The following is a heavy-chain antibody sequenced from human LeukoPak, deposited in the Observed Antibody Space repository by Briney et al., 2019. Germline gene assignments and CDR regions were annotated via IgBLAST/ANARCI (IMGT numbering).Heavy chain of an antibody. CDR3: ARDRQFRLHDP. D-gene: IGHD3-16*01. CDR2: VSTSGSIT. CDR1: GFTFSDYY. V-gene: IGHV3-11*01. J-gene: IGHJ5*02. Sequence: GGSLRLSCTASGFTFSDYYMTWIRQAPGKGLEWLAYVSTSGSITSYVDSVRGRFTISRDNAKNSLYLQIDSLRAEDTAMYYCARDRQFRLHDPWGQGILVTVSS.